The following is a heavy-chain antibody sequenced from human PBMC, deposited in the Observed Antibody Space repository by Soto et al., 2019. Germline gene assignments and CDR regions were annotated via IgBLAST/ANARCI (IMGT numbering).Heavy chain of an antibody. D-gene: IGHD5-18*01. CDR2: ISYDGGLQ. V-gene: IGHV3-30*19. CDR1: GFTFSSYG. CDR3: VSDRGYGHASVPYS. Sequence: QAQLVESGGGVVQPGRSLRLSCAASGFTFSSYGMHWVSQAPGTGLEWVAGISYDGGLQHYADSVKGRFTISRDNSKNTVLLQMNSLRAEDTAVYYCVSDRGYGHASVPYSWGQGTLVSVSS. J-gene: IGHJ4*02.